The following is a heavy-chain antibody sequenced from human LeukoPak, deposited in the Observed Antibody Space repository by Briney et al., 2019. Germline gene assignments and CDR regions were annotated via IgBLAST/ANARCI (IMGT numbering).Heavy chain of an antibody. V-gene: IGHV1-3*03. Sequence: ASVTVSCKTSGYSFTSQDMHWVRQAPGQSLEWMGCINPDSGDTKYSQEFQGRVTITRDTSATTAYMELSSLRSDDMAVYYCTLYNYWGQGTLVTVSS. CDR2: INPDSGDT. D-gene: IGHD2-2*02. CDR1: GYSFTSQD. J-gene: IGHJ4*02. CDR3: TLYNY.